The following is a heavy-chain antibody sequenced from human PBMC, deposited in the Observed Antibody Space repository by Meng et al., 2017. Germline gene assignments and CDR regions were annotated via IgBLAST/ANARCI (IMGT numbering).Heavy chain of an antibody. D-gene: IGHD4-23*01. V-gene: IGHV1-69*06. Sequence: VHAGGEVKKPWSSVKVSCKASGGTFSSYAISWVRQAPGQGLEWMGGIIPIFGTANYAQKFQGRVTITADKSTSTAYMELSSLRSEDTAVYYCARGVGYGGNSLYFDYWGQGTLVTVSS. CDR2: IIPIFGTA. CDR3: ARGVGYGGNSLYFDY. CDR1: GGTFSSYA. J-gene: IGHJ4*02.